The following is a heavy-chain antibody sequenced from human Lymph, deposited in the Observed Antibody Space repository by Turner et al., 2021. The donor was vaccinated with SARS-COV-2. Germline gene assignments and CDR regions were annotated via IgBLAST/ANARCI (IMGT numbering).Heavy chain of an antibody. V-gene: IGHV3-30-3*01. Sequence: QVQLVESGGGVVQPGRSLKLSCAAPGLTFSSYAMYWVRQAPGKGLEWVAVISYDGLNKYYADSVKGRLTISRDNSKNTLYLQMNSLRAEDTAVYYCARDFEQLVQFDYYGMDVWGQGTTVTVSS. CDR3: ARDFEQLVQFDYYGMDV. J-gene: IGHJ6*02. CDR1: GLTFSSYA. CDR2: ISYDGLNK. D-gene: IGHD6-6*01.